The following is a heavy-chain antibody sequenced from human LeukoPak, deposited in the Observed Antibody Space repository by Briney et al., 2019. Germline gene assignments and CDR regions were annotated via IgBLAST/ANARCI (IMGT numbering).Heavy chain of an antibody. V-gene: IGHV3-48*01. J-gene: IGHJ6*02. CDR2: ISSSGSIL. CDR3: ARASHGLDV. Sequence: GGSLRLSCTASGFTFSSYSMNWVRQAPGKGLEWVSYISSSGSILYYADSLKGRFTISRDNAKNSLYLQMNSLRAEDTAVYYCARASHGLDVWGQGTTVTVSS. CDR1: GFTFSSYS. D-gene: IGHD5-24*01.